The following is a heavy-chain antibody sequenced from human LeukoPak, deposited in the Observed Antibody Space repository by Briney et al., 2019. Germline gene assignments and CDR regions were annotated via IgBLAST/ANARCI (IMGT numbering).Heavy chain of an antibody. V-gene: IGHV3-30*01. D-gene: IGHD1-26*01. CDR2: ISYDGSNK. J-gene: IGHJ4*02. Sequence: GGSLRLSCAASGFTFSSYAMHWVRQAPGKGLEWVAVISYDGSNKYYADSVKGRFTISRDNSKNTLYLQMNSLRAEDTAVYDCASKSYSFDYWGQGTLVTVSA. CDR3: ASKSYSFDY. CDR1: GFTFSSYA.